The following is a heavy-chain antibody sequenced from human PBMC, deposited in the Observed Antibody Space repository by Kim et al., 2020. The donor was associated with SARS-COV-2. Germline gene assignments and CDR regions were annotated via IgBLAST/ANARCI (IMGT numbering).Heavy chain of an antibody. CDR2: IKQDGSEK. CDR1: GFTFSSYW. D-gene: IGHD3-16*02. V-gene: IGHV3-7*03. CDR3: ARDDRAYYDYVWGSYLPIDY. Sequence: GGSLRLSCAASGFTFSSYWMSWVRRAPGKGLEWVANIKQDGSEKYYVDSVKGRFTISRDNANNSLYLQMNSLRAEDTAVYYCARDDRAYYDYVWGSYLPIDYWGQVTLVTVST. J-gene: IGHJ4*02.